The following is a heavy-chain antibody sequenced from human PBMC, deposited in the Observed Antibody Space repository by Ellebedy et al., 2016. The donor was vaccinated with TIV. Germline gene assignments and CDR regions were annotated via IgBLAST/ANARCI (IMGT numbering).Heavy chain of an antibody. V-gene: IGHV1-18*04. D-gene: IGHD3-9*01. J-gene: IGHJ4*02. Sequence: AASVKVSCKASGYTFTSYDISWVRQAPGQGVEWMGWITAFKGNTHYAQKLQGRVTMTTDTPTSTAHMELRSLRSDDTAVYYCARSRSLGRYLDGFDSWGQGTSVTVSA. CDR1: GYTFTSYD. CDR2: ITAFKGNT. CDR3: ARSRSLGRYLDGFDS.